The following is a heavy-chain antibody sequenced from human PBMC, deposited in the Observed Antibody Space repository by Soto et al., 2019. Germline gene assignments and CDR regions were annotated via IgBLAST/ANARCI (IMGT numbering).Heavy chain of an antibody. CDR1: GYTFTSYD. CDR3: ERGRIKGGTNGVGFY. Sequence: SGKVSGKASGYTFTSYDIEWVRQATVQGLEWMGWMNPNSGNTGYAQKFQGRVTMTRNTSISTAYMELSSLRSEDTAVYYCERGRIKGGTNGVGFYWGQGTLVTVYS. D-gene: IGHD2-8*01. CDR2: MNPNSGNT. V-gene: IGHV1-8*01. J-gene: IGHJ4*02.